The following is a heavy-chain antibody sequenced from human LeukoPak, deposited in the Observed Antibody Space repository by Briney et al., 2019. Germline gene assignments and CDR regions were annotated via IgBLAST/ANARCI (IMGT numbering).Heavy chain of an antibody. V-gene: IGHV3-48*02. CDR2: IRSDTSAT. CDR3: ARDHNWAFDY. J-gene: IGHJ4*02. Sequence: GGSLRLSCAASGFTFSSYAMCWVRQAPGKGLEWVSNIRSDTSATYYADSVKGRFTISRDNAKNLLHLQMNSLRDEDTAVYYCARDHNWAFDYWGQGALVTVSS. CDR1: GFTFSSYA. D-gene: IGHD1-20*01.